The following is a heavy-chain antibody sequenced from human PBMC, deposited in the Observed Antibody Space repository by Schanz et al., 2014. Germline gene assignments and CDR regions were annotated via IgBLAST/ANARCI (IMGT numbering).Heavy chain of an antibody. CDR1: GFTFSEVY. CDR2: IENNANGATT. CDR3: TTVDCSSPSCPP. V-gene: IGHV3-15*04. Sequence: EARLVESGGGLVEPGGSLRLSCSGSGFTFSEVYMSWVRQAPGKGLEWVGRIENNANGATTDYAAPVKGRFTISRDDSKNTLFLQINSLKTEDTAVYYCTTVDCSSPSCPPWGQGTLVTVSS. D-gene: IGHD2-2*01. J-gene: IGHJ5*02.